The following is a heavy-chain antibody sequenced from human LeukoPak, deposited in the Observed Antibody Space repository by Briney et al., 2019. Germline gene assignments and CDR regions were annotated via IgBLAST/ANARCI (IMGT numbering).Heavy chain of an antibody. Sequence: SETLSLTCTVSGGSIRSDLHYWDWIRQPPGKGLEWIGSILYTGGSWVKPSLKSRASISVDTSRNQFSLTLHSVNAIETSLFVCTRRGSGSGGTQAGMDVWGQGTTVTVSS. J-gene: IGHJ6*02. CDR1: GGSIRSDLHY. CDR3: TRRGSGSGGTQAGMDV. D-gene: IGHD2-15*01. CDR2: ILYTGGS. V-gene: IGHV4-39*01.